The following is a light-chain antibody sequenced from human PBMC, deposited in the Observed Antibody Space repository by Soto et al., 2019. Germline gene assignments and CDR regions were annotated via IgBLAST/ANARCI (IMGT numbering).Light chain of an antibody. V-gene: IGKV4-1*01. J-gene: IGKJ1*01. CDR3: QQYYGLPLT. CDR2: WAS. Sequence: DIVMTQSPDSLAVSLGERATINCKSSRSVLYSANNQNYLAWYQQKPGQPPKLLIYWASSRESGVPDRFSGSGSETDFTLTINNLQAEDVAVYYCQQYYGLPLTFGQGTKVEIK. CDR1: RSVLYSANNQNY.